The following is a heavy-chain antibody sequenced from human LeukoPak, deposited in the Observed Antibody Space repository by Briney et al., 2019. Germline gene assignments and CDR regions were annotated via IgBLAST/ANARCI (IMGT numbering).Heavy chain of an antibody. CDR3: ARGILVATGNDY. CDR1: GYTFTSDD. Sequence: ASVKVSCKASGYTFTSDDINWVRQATGQGLEWMGWMNPNSGNTGYAQKFQGRVTMTRNTSISTAYMELSSLRSEDTAVYYCARGILVATGNDYWGQGTLVTVSS. J-gene: IGHJ4*02. D-gene: IGHD5-12*01. CDR2: MNPNSGNT. V-gene: IGHV1-8*01.